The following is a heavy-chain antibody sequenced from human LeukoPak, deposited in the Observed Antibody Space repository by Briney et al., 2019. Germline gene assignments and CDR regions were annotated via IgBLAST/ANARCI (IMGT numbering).Heavy chain of an antibody. J-gene: IGHJ4*02. CDR1: GFTFSNYG. D-gene: IGHD5-24*01. V-gene: IGHV3-33*01. Sequence: GRSLRLSCAASGFTFSNYGMHWVRQAPGKGLEWVAYIWYDGSNKYYTDSVKGRFTISRDNSENTLYLQMNSLRAEDTAVYYCARYRGGNNFFDYWGQGVLVTVSS. CDR2: IWYDGSNK. CDR3: ARYRGGNNFFDY.